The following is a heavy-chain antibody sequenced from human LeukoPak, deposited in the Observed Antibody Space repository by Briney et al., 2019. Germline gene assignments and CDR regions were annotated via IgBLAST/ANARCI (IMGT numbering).Heavy chain of an antibody. V-gene: IGHV3-23*01. CDR1: GFSFSNYA. CDR3: AKKRRPMAGTDLFDY. Sequence: HPGGSLRLSCVASGFSFSNYAMSWVRQSPGKGLKWVSAFSGGASRTYYADSVKGRFTISRDNSKNTLYLQMNSLRVEDTAVYYCAKKRRPMAGTDLFDYWGQGTLVTVSS. CDR2: FSGGASRT. D-gene: IGHD6-19*01. J-gene: IGHJ4*02.